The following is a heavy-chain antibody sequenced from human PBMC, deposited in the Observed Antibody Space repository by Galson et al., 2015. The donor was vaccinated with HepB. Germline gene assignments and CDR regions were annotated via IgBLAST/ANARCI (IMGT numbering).Heavy chain of an antibody. D-gene: IGHD1-26*01. J-gene: IGHJ3*02. CDR2: ISSSSSYI. V-gene: IGHV3-21*01. CDR1: GFTFSSYS. CDR3: ARGGNLYSGSFPAEAAFDI. Sequence: SLRLSCAASGFTFSSYSMNWVRQAPGKGLEWVSSISSSSSYIYYADSVKGRFTISRDNAKNSLYLQMNSLRAEDTAVYYCARGGNLYSGSFPAEAAFDIWGQGTMVTVSS.